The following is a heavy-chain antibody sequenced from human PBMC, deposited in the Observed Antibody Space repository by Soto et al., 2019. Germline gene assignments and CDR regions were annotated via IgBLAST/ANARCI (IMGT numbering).Heavy chain of an antibody. Sequence: SETLSLTCTVSGGSVSSYYWSWIRQPPGKGLEWIGYIYYSGSTNYNPSLKSRVTISVDTSKNQFSLKLSSVTAADTAVYYCARDYYGEAAFDIWGQGTMVPVSS. CDR2: IYYSGST. D-gene: IGHD4-17*01. V-gene: IGHV4-59*02. CDR1: GGSVSSYY. CDR3: ARDYYGEAAFDI. J-gene: IGHJ3*02.